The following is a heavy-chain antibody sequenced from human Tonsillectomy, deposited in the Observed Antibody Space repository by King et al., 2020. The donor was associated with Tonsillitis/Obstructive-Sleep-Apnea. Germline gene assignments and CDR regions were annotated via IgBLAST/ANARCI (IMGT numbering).Heavy chain of an antibody. CDR2: IWYDGSNK. V-gene: IGHV3-33*01. CDR1: GFTFSSYG. Sequence: VQLVESGGGVVQPGRSLRLSCAASGFTFSSYGMHWVRQAPGKGLEWVAVIWYDGSNKYYADSVKGRFTISRDNSKNPLYLQMNSLRAEDTAGYYCAGDGGGRNSSSWYRSRWFDPWGQGTLVTVSS. D-gene: IGHD6-13*01. CDR3: AGDGGGRNSSSWYRSRWFDP. J-gene: IGHJ5*02.